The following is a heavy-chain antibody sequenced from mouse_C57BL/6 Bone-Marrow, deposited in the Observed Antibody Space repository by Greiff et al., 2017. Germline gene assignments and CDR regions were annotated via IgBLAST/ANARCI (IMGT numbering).Heavy chain of an antibody. V-gene: IGHV1-18*01. D-gene: IGHD1-1*01. CDR1: GYTFTDYN. CDR2: INPNNGGT. J-gene: IGHJ1*03. CDR3: ARKEVAHWYFDV. Sequence: EVQLQQSGPELVKPGASVKIPCKASGYTFTDYNMDWVKQSHGKSLEWIGDINPNNGGTIYNQKFKGKATLTVDKSSSTAYMELRSLTSEDTAVYYCARKEVAHWYFDVWGTGTTVTVSS.